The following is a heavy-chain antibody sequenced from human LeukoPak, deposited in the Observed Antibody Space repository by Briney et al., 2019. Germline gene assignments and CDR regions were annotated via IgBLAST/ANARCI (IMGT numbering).Heavy chain of an antibody. CDR3: ARVVYSSGWYTGDWFDP. D-gene: IGHD6-19*01. CDR1: GGSISSSSYY. CDR2: IYYSGST. J-gene: IGHJ5*02. Sequence: SETLSLTCTVSGGSISSSSYYWGWIRQPPGKGLEWIGSIYYSGSTYYNPSLKSRVTISVDTSKNQFSLKLSSVTAADTAVYYCARVVYSSGWYTGDWFDPWGQGTLVTVSS. V-gene: IGHV4-39*07.